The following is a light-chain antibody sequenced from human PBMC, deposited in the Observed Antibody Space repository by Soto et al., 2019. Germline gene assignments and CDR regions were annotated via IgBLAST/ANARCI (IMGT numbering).Light chain of an antibody. CDR1: SGVVGGYNY. V-gene: IGLV2-14*01. CDR2: DVS. J-gene: IGLJ2*01. Sequence: QSVLAQPASVSGSPGQSITISCTGTSGVVGGYNYVSWYQQHPGKAPKLIVYDVSSRPSGVSNRFSDSKSGNTASLTISGLQAEDEADYYCSSYSTTATLVLGGVTKVT. CDR3: SSYSTTATLV.